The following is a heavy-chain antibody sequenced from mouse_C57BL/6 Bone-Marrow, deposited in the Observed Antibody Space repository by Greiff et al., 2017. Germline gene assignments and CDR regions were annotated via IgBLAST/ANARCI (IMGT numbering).Heavy chain of an antibody. J-gene: IGHJ3*01. D-gene: IGHD2-2*01. CDR1: GYTFTSYW. CDR3: ARCLWLRRGPGSAY. Sequence: QVQLQQPGAELVKPGASVKLSCKASGYTFTSYWMHWVKQRPGQGLEWIGMIHPNSGSTNYNEKFKSKATLTVDKSSSTAYMQLSSLTSEDSAVYYCARCLWLRRGPGSAYWGQGTLVTVSA. V-gene: IGHV1-64*01. CDR2: IHPNSGST.